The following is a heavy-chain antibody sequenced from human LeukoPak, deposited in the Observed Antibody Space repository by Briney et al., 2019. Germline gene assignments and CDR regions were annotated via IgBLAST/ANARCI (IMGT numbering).Heavy chain of an antibody. J-gene: IGHJ5*02. CDR1: GGSISSSSYY. Sequence: SETLSLTCTVSGGSISSSSYYWGWIRQPPGKGLEWIGSIYYSGSTYYNPSLKSRVTISVDTSKNQFSLKLSSVTAADTAVYYCARKRSALGWFDPWGQGTLVTVSS. CDR3: ARKRSALGWFDP. CDR2: IYYSGST. D-gene: IGHD2-15*01. V-gene: IGHV4-39*01.